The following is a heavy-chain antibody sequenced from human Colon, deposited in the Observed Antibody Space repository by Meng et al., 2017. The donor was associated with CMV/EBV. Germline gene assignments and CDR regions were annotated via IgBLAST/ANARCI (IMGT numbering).Heavy chain of an antibody. CDR3: ARDPHFDLGDYVALFDI. CDR1: GGSVSSGDYY. D-gene: IGHD4/OR15-4a*01. J-gene: IGHJ3*02. V-gene: IGHV4-61*03. Sequence: GSLRLSCSVSGGSVSSGDYYWHWIRQSPGKGLEWIAFISHSGITNYNPSLRSRVTLSLDTSRNHFSLKLTSVTAADTAVYFCARDPHFDLGDYVALFDIWGQGTMVTVSS. CDR2: ISHSGIT.